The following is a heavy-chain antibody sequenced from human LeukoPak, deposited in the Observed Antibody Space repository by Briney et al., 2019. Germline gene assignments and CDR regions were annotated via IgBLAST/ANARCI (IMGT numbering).Heavy chain of an antibody. CDR2: INAVGSIR. Sequence: GGALRLSCAASGITFSNYEMNWVRQAPGKGLEWVSYINAVGSIRFYAGSVRGRFTISRDAAKKSVYLQMNSLRAEDTAVYYCASSLSSGWGPVDDYWGQGIMVTVSS. J-gene: IGHJ4*02. V-gene: IGHV3-48*03. D-gene: IGHD6-19*01. CDR1: GITFSNYE. CDR3: ASSLSSGWGPVDDY.